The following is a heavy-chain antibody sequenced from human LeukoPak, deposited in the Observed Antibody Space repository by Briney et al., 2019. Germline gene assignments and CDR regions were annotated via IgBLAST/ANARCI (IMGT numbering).Heavy chain of an antibody. D-gene: IGHD2-15*01. CDR2: INDDGSST. Sequence: PGRSLRLSCAASGFTFKLYWMHWVRQAPGKGPVWVSRINDDGSSTSYADSVKGRFTISRDDAKNTLYLQMNSLRAEDTAVYYCVRGGASTWSWGQGTLVTVSS. CDR3: VRGGASTWS. J-gene: IGHJ5*02. CDR1: GFTFKLYW. V-gene: IGHV3-74*01.